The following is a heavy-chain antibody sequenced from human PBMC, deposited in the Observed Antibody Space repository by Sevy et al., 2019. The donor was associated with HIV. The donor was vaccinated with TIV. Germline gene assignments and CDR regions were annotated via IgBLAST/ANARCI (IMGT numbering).Heavy chain of an antibody. V-gene: IGHV3-30-3*01. D-gene: IGHD1-26*01. CDR2: LSYDGINK. Sequence: GGSLRLSCAASGFIFSNYAMHWVRRAPGKGLEWVAVLSYDGINKYYADSVKGRFTISRDNSKNTLYVQMNSLRAEDTAVYYCARDSNSGYYYYYAMDVWGQGTTVTVSS. CDR1: GFIFSNYA. CDR3: ARDSNSGYYYYYAMDV. J-gene: IGHJ6*02.